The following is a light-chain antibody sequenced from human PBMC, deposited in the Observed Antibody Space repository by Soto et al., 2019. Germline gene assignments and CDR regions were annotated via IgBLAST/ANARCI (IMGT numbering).Light chain of an antibody. V-gene: IGKV3-11*01. CDR3: QQRYSWPPPFI. CDR2: DSY. J-gene: IGKJ3*01. Sequence: EVVLTQSPATLSLSPGDRATLSCRASQSVSGYLAWYQQKPGQAPRLLVYDSYNRAPGIPARFSGSGSGSDFTLTISSLEPEDFAVYYCQQRYSWPPPFIFGPGTKVYFK. CDR1: QSVSGY.